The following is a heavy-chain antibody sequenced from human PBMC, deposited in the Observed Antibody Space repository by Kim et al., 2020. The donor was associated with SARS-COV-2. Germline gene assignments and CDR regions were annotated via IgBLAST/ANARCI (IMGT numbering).Heavy chain of an antibody. V-gene: IGHV1-46*01. J-gene: IGHJ4*02. CDR1: GYTFTSYH. Sequence: ASVKVSCKASGYTFTSYHMHWVRQAPGQGLEWMGFINASGRSASYPQKFQGRVTITRDTSTSTVYMELSSLRSEDTAVYYCAREGPNTYYFDYWGQGTLVTVSS. D-gene: IGHD3-16*01. CDR3: AREGPNTYYFDY. CDR2: INASGRSA.